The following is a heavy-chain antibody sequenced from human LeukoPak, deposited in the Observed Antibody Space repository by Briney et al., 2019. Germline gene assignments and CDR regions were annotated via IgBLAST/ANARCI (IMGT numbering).Heavy chain of an antibody. CDR3: AKDKGSGWFGGDYYGMDV. CDR1: GFTFDDYA. J-gene: IGHJ6*02. CDR2: ISWNSGSI. D-gene: IGHD6-19*01. Sequence: GGSLRLSCAASGFTFDDYAMHWVRHAPGKGLEWVSGISWNSGSIVYADSVKGRFTISRDNAKNSLYLQMNSLRAEDTALYYCAKDKGSGWFGGDYYGMDVWGQGTTVTVSS. V-gene: IGHV3-9*01.